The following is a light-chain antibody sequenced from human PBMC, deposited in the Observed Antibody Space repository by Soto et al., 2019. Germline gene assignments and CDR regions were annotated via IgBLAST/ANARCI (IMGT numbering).Light chain of an antibody. CDR3: QQYGNSPWT. CDR2: STS. Sequence: EIVLTQSPGTLSLSAGERGTLSCRASQRFGSSNLAWYQQKPGQAPRLLIYSTSSRTTGIPDRFSGSGSGTDFTLTISRLEPEDFAVYYCQQYGNSPWTFGQGTKVEIK. CDR1: QRFGSSN. J-gene: IGKJ1*01. V-gene: IGKV3-20*01.